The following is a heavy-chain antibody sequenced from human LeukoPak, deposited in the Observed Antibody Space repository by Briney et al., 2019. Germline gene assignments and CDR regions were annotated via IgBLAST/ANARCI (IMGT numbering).Heavy chain of an antibody. J-gene: IGHJ4*02. V-gene: IGHV4-59*01. CDR1: GGSIRSYY. Sequence: SETLSLTCTVSGGSIRSYYWSWIRQPPGKGLEWIGYIYYSGSTNYNPSLKSRVTISVDTSKNQFSLKLSSVTAADTAVYYCASLYGDYPYWGQGTLVTVSS. CDR3: ASLYGDYPY. D-gene: IGHD4-17*01. CDR2: IYYSGST.